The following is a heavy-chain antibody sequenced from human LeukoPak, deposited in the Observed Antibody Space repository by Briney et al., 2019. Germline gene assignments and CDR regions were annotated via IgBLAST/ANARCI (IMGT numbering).Heavy chain of an antibody. Sequence: PGGSLRLTCAASGFTFSSHAMSWVRQAPGKGLEWVSAISGSGGSIYYADSVKGRFTISRDNSKNTLYLQMNGLRAEDTAVYYWAEASIAAAGIFDFWGQGTLVTVSS. CDR1: GFTFSSHA. CDR3: AEASIAAAGIFDF. J-gene: IGHJ4*02. D-gene: IGHD6-13*01. V-gene: IGHV3-23*01. CDR2: ISGSGGSI.